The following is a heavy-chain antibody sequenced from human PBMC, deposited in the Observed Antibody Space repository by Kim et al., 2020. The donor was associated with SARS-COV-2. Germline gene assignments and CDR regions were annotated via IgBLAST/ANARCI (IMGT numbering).Heavy chain of an antibody. V-gene: IGHV3-15*01. Sequence: GGTTDYAAPVKGRFTNSSDDSKNTRYLQINSLKTEDTAVYYCTTDSPPDYWGQGTLVTVSS. CDR3: TTDSPPDY. CDR2: GGTT. J-gene: IGHJ4*02.